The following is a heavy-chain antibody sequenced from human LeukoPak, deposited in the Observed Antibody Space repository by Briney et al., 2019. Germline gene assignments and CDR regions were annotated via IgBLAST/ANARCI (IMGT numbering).Heavy chain of an antibody. CDR3: ASLHSSSWLDAFDI. J-gene: IGHJ3*02. V-gene: IGHV3-20*01. CDR2: INWNGGST. Sequence: PGGSLRLSCAASGFTFSSYAMSWVRQAPGKGLEWVSGINWNGGSTGYADSVKGRFTISRDNAKNSLYLQMNSLRAEDTALYHCASLHSSSWLDAFDIWGQGTMVTVSS. D-gene: IGHD6-13*01. CDR1: GFTFSSYA.